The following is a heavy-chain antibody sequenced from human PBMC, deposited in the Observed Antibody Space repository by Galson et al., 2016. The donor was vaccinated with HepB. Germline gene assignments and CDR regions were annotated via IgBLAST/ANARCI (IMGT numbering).Heavy chain of an antibody. CDR1: GYTFSNYD. CDR3: ARGMKSRRKVFLGVLSPFFLDS. V-gene: IGHV1-8*01. CDR2: MNPNSGNT. J-gene: IGHJ4*02. D-gene: IGHD3-3*01. Sequence: SVKVSCKASGYTFSNYDINWVRQATGQGLEWMGWMNPNSGNTGFAQKFQGRISMTRDTSMSTAYLDLSSLKSDDPAVYYCARGMKSRRKVFLGVLSPFFLDSWGQGTLVTVSS.